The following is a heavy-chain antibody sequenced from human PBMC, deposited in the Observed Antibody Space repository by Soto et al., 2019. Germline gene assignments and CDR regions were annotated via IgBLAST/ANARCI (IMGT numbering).Heavy chain of an antibody. Sequence: PSETLSLTCTVSGGSISSYYWSWIRQPPGKGLEWIGYIYYSGSTNYNPSLKSRVTISVDTSKNQFSLKLSSVTAADTAVYYCARAHPFVAAEDYYYYYGMDVWGQGTTVTVSS. D-gene: IGHD6-13*01. J-gene: IGHJ6*02. CDR2: IYYSGST. CDR3: ARAHPFVAAEDYYYYYGMDV. CDR1: GGSISSYY. V-gene: IGHV4-59*01.